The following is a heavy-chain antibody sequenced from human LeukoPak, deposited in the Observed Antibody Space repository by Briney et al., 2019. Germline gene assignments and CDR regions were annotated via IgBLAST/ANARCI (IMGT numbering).Heavy chain of an antibody. CDR1: GFTFSSYA. CDR3: TRGYYGDYQIDF. Sequence: PGGSLRLSCATSGFTFSSYAMNWVRQAPGEGLEWISYISSTSTIIYYADSVKGRFTISRDSAKSSLYLQMNSLRVEDTAIYYCTRGYYGDYQIDFWGQGTLVTVSS. CDR2: ISSTSTII. V-gene: IGHV3-48*01. J-gene: IGHJ4*02. D-gene: IGHD4-17*01.